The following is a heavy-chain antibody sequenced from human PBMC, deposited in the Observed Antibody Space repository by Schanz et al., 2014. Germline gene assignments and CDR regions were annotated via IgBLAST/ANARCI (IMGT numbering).Heavy chain of an antibody. J-gene: IGHJ6*02. Sequence: EVQLVESGGGLVQPGRSLRLSCAASGFIFEDYAMYWVRQAPGKGLEWVSGILLRSGHRDYANSVKDRFIISRDRSSLYLQMNSLRAEDTAFYYCVKDLAPGGADVWGQGTTVTVSS. V-gene: IGHV3-9*01. CDR2: ILLRSGHR. D-gene: IGHD2-15*01. CDR1: GFIFEDYA. CDR3: VKDLAPGGADV.